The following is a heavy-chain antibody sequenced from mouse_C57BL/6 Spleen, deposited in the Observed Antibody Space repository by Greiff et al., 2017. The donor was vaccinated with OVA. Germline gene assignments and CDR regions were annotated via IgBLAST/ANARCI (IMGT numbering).Heavy chain of an antibody. CDR3: ARRGGITTVDWFAY. D-gene: IGHD1-1*01. CDR1: GYTFTSYW. Sequence: QVQLQQPGAELVRPGSSVKLSCKASGYTFTSYWMHWVKQRPIQGLEWIGNIDPSDSETHYNQKFKDKATLTVDKSSSTAYMQLSSLTSEDSAVYYCARRGGITTVDWFAYWGQGTLVTVSA. V-gene: IGHV1-52*01. CDR2: IDPSDSET. J-gene: IGHJ3*01.